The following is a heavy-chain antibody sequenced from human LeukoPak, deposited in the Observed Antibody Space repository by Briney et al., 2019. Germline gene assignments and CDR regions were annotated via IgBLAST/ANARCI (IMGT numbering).Heavy chain of an antibody. CDR3: ARDLGYGDYSWFDP. CDR2: INHSGST. CDR1: GGSFSGYY. J-gene: IGHJ5*02. Sequence: PSETLSLTCAVYGGSFSGYYWSWLRQPPGKGLEWIGEINHSGSTNYNPSLKSRVTISVDTSKNQFSLKLSSVTAADTAVYYCARDLGYGDYSWFDPWGQGTLVTVSS. V-gene: IGHV4-34*01. D-gene: IGHD4-17*01.